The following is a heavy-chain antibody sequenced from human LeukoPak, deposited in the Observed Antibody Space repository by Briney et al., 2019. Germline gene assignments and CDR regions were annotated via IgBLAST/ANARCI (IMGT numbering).Heavy chain of an antibody. D-gene: IGHD3-22*01. V-gene: IGHV3-30-3*01. J-gene: IGHJ4*02. Sequence: PGRSLRLSCAASGFTFSSYAMHWVRQAPGKGLEWVAVISYDGSNKYYADSVKGRSTISRDNSKNTLYLQMNSLRAEDTAVYYCAREVIVVVPEYYFDYWGQGTLVTVSS. CDR1: GFTFSSYA. CDR2: ISYDGSNK. CDR3: AREVIVVVPEYYFDY.